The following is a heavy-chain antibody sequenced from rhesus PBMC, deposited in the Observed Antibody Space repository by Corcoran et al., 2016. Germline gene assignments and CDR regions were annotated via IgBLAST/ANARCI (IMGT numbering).Heavy chain of an antibody. Sequence: EVQLVETGGGLVQPGGSLKLSCAASGFTFSSYGMSWVRQAPGKGLVWVSALNSCGVSTYYADSAKGRFTISRDKAKNTLSLQMNSLRAEDTAVYYCAKLNYDSGYDFDYWGQGVLVTVSS. V-gene: IGHV3S5*01. CDR3: AKLNYDSGYDFDY. D-gene: IGHD3-28*01. J-gene: IGHJ4*01. CDR1: GFTFSSYG. CDR2: LNSCGVST.